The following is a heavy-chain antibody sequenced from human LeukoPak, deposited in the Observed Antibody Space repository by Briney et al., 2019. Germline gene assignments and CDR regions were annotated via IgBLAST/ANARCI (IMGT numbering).Heavy chain of an antibody. V-gene: IGHV3-11*06. Sequence: PGGSLRLSWAAAGFIFSDYYMTWIRQAPGKGLEWLSYISGSGSDTNYADSVKARFTTSRDNAKNSLYLQMNSLRAEDTAVYYCARVGSIAAAGTPDYWGQGTLVTVSS. D-gene: IGHD6-13*01. CDR1: GFIFSDYY. J-gene: IGHJ4*02. CDR3: ARVGSIAAAGTPDY. CDR2: ISGSGSDT.